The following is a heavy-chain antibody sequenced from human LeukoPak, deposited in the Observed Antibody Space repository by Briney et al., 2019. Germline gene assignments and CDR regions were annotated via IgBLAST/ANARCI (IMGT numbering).Heavy chain of an antibody. Sequence: AGGSLRLSCAASGFTLSSNHMSWVRQAPGKGLEWVSVIYSGGSTDYADSVKGRFTISRDNSKNTLYLQMNSLRAEDTAVYHCARGPAGYNWGQGTLVTVSS. CDR3: ARGPAGYN. CDR1: GFTLSSNH. D-gene: IGHD1-1*01. J-gene: IGHJ4*02. V-gene: IGHV3-53*01. CDR2: IYSGGST.